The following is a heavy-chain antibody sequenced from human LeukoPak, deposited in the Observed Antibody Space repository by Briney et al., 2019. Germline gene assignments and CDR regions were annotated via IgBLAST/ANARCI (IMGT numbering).Heavy chain of an antibody. CDR1: GGSMNSFY. V-gene: IGHV4-4*07. CDR3: ARDREGSSSSGYYYFYMDV. D-gene: IGHD6-6*01. CDR2: IYGSWCT. Sequence: PSETLSLTCSVSGGSMNSFYWRWIRQPAGKGLEWIGRIYGSWCTNYNPSIKSRVTMSVDTSKNQFSLELSSVTAADTAVYYCARDREGSSSSGYYYFYMDVWGKGTPVTVSS. J-gene: IGHJ6*03.